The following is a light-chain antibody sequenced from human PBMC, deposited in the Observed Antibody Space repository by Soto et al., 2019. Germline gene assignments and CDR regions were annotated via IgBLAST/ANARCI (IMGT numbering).Light chain of an antibody. CDR1: RSNIGAGYD. J-gene: IGLJ2*01. CDR3: QSYDSSLSAHVV. CDR2: GNS. V-gene: IGLV1-40*01. Sequence: QSVLTQPPSVSGAPGQRVTISCTGSRSNIGAGYDVHWYQQLPGTAPKLLIYGNSNRPSGVPDRFSGSKSGTSASLAITGLQAEDEADYYCQSYDSSLSAHVVFCGGTKLTVL.